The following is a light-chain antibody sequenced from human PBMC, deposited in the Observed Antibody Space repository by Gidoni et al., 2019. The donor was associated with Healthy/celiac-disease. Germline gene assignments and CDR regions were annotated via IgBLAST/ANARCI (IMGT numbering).Light chain of an antibody. CDR3: QQYDNLPRT. J-gene: IGKJ1*01. Sequence: DIQTTQSPSSLSASVGDRVTITCQASQGISNYLNWYQQKPGKAPKLLIYDASNLETGVPSRFSGSGSGTDFTFTISSLQPEDIATYYCQQYDNLPRTFGQGTKVEIK. CDR2: DAS. CDR1: QGISNY. V-gene: IGKV1-33*01.